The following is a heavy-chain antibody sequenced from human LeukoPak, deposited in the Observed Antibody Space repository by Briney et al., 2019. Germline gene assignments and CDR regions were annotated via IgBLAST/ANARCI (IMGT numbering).Heavy chain of an antibody. CDR2: IYHSGST. Sequence: SETLSLTCAVSGGSISSGGYSWSWIRQPPGKGLEWIGYIYHSGSTYYNPSLKSRVTISVDTSKNQFSLKLSSVTAADTAVYYCASGYSSGWPTDYWGQGTLVTVSS. D-gene: IGHD6-19*01. CDR1: GGSISSGGYS. V-gene: IGHV4-30-2*01. CDR3: ASGYSSGWPTDY. J-gene: IGHJ4*02.